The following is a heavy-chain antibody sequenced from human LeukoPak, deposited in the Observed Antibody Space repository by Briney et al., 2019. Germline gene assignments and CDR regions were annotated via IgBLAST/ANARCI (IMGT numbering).Heavy chain of an antibody. V-gene: IGHV3-53*01. CDR2: IHSGGTT. J-gene: IGHJ4*02. CDR1: GFTVSSNY. Sequence: GGSLRLSCAVSGFTVSSNYMSWVRQAPGKGLEWVSLIHSGGTTDYADSVKDRFTISRDYSKNTVNLQINSLRAEDMAVYYCAKDFGNCINGVCYGTPFDFWGQGTLVTVSS. D-gene: IGHD2-8*01. CDR3: AKDFGNCINGVCYGTPFDF.